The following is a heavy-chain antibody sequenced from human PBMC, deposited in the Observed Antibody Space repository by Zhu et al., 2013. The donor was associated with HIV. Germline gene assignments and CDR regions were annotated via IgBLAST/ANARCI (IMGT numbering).Heavy chain of an antibody. Sequence: QVQLVQSGAEVKKPGASVKVSCKASGYTFTSYYMHWVRQAPGQGLEWMGIINPSGGSTSYAQKFQGRVTMTRDTSTSTVYMELSSLRSEDTAVYYCARANRYCSSTSCYLDYWGQGTLVTVSS. CDR3: ARANRYCSSTSCYLDY. V-gene: IGHV1-46*01. J-gene: IGHJ4*02. CDR1: GYTFTSYY. D-gene: IGHD2-2*01. CDR2: INPSGGST.